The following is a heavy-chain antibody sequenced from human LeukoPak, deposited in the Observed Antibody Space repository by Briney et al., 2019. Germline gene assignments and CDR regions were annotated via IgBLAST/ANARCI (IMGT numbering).Heavy chain of an antibody. V-gene: IGHV1-2*02. CDR2: INPNSGDT. D-gene: IGHD6-6*01. CDR3: ARRGTRSSSSTLFY. Sequence: ASVKVSCKASGYTFTGYYMHWVRQVPGQGLEWMGWINPNSGDTNYAQKFQGRVTMTRDTSISTAYMELSRLRSDDTAVYYCARRGTRSSSSTLFYWGQGTLVTVSS. CDR1: GYTFTGYY. J-gene: IGHJ4*02.